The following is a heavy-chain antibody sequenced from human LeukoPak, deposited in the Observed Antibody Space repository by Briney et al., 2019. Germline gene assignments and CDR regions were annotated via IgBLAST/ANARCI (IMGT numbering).Heavy chain of an antibody. V-gene: IGHV4-59*12. CDR1: GGSFSGYY. CDR3: ARDFAPIVVVPAAISWFDP. CDR2: IYYSGST. Sequence: SETLSLTCAVYGGSFSGYYWSWIRQPPGKGLEWIGYIYYSGSTNYNPSLKSRVTISVDTSKNQFSLKLSSVTAADTAVYYCARDFAPIVVVPAAISWFDPWGQGTLVTVSS. J-gene: IGHJ5*02. D-gene: IGHD2-2*01.